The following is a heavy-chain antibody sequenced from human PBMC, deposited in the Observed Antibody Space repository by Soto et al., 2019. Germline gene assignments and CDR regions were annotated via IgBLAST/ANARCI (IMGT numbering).Heavy chain of an antibody. CDR3: ARVGGDYLSFFNY. CDR1: GYTFTGYY. CDR2: INPNSGGT. J-gene: IGHJ4*02. V-gene: IGHV1-2*02. Sequence: RASVKVSCKASGYTFTGYYMHWVREAPGQGLEWMGWINPNSGGTNYAQKFQGRVTMTRDTSISTAYMELSRLRSDDTAVYYCARVGGDYLSFFNYWGQGTPVTVSS. D-gene: IGHD4-17*01.